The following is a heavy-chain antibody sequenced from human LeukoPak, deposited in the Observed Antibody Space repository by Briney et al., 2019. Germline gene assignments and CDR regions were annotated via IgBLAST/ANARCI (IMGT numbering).Heavy chain of an antibody. CDR2: INHSGST. CDR3: ARPRKRDAGYSSSWYGLYFDY. D-gene: IGHD6-13*01. Sequence: SSETLSLTCAVYGGSFSGYYWSWIRQPPGKGLEWIGEINHSGSTNYNPSLKSRVTISVDTSKNQFSLKLSSVTAADTAVYYCARPRKRDAGYSSSWYGLYFDYWGQGTLVTVSS. CDR1: GGSFSGYY. J-gene: IGHJ4*02. V-gene: IGHV4-34*01.